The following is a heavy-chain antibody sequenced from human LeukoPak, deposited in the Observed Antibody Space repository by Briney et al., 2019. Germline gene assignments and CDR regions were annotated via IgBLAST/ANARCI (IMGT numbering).Heavy chain of an antibody. CDR3: ARAFRESDSCWQDGWWFDP. Sequence: SETLSLTCTVSGGSISSSSYYWGWIRQPPGKGLEWIGSIYHSGSTYYNPSLKSRVTISVDTSKNQFSLKLSSVTAADTAVYCCARAFRESDSCWQDGWWFDPWGQGTLVTVSS. V-gene: IGHV4-39*07. CDR2: IYHSGST. D-gene: IGHD2-2*01. CDR1: GGSISSSSYY. J-gene: IGHJ5*02.